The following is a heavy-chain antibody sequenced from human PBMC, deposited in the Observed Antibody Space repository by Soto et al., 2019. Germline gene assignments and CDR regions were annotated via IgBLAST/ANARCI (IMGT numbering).Heavy chain of an antibody. CDR1: GYTFTSYY. Sequence: GASMKVSCKASGYTFTSYYMHWGRQAPGQGLEWMGIINPSGGSTSYAQKFQGRVTMTRDTSTSTVYMELSSLRSEDTAVYYCARDGNNRTYYDFWSGYYPSGDFDYWGQGTLVTVSS. J-gene: IGHJ4*02. CDR2: INPSGGST. V-gene: IGHV1-46*03. D-gene: IGHD3-3*01. CDR3: ARDGNNRTYYDFWSGYYPSGDFDY.